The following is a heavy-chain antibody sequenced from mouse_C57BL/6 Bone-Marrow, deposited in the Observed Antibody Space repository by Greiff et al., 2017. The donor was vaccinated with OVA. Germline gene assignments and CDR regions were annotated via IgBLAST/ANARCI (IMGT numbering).Heavy chain of an antibody. Sequence: QVQLQQSGAELVKPGASVKMSCKASGYTFTSYWITWVKQRPGQGLEWIGDIYPGSGSTNYNEKFKSKATLTVDTSSSTAYMQLSSLTSEDSAVYYCARPYYSYWYFDVWGTGTTVTVSS. CDR3: ARPYYSYWYFDV. J-gene: IGHJ1*03. CDR2: IYPGSGST. CDR1: GYTFTSYW. V-gene: IGHV1-55*01. D-gene: IGHD2-12*01.